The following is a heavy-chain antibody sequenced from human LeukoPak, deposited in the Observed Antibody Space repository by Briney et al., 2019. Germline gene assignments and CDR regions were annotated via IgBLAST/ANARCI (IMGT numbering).Heavy chain of an antibody. D-gene: IGHD5-24*01. Sequence: PGGSLRLSCAASGFTFNSYWMSWVRQAPGKGLEWVASIKQDGSEKKYVDSVKGRFTISRDNAKNSLYLQMNSLRAEDTAVYYCARDDGVKAFDIWGQGTMVTVSS. V-gene: IGHV3-7*03. CDR3: ARDDGVKAFDI. CDR1: GFTFNSYW. CDR2: IKQDGSEK. J-gene: IGHJ3*02.